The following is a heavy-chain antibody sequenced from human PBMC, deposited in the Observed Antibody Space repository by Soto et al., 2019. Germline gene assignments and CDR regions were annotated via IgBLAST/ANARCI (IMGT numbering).Heavy chain of an antibody. D-gene: IGHD1-1*01. CDR2: INGGTVQT. J-gene: IGHJ6*02. CDR1: AYTCTTHA. Sequence: ASLKVSYKTSAYTCTTHAMHCVLQTPLRSLDWMGCINGGTVQTKHPQRFHGRVTISRDTSASTAYMELSSLRSKDTAVYYCARGKGMEENYYFYGLDVWGQGTTVTVSS. V-gene: IGHV1-3*01. CDR3: ARGKGMEENYYFYGLDV.